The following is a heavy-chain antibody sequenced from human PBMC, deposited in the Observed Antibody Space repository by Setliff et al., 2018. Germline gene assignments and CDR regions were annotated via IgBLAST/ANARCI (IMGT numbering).Heavy chain of an antibody. J-gene: IGHJ4*02. CDR3: ARDLGHGGDSDY. Sequence: PSETLSLTCTVSGYSISSGYIWGWIRQPPGKGLEWVGNIGHTGSINYNPSLKSRLTISRDTSKNQVSLKLNSVTATDPAVYYCARDLGHGGDSDYWGQGILVTVSS. D-gene: IGHD2-21*02. CDR1: GYSISSGYI. V-gene: IGHV4-38-2*02. CDR2: IGHTGSI.